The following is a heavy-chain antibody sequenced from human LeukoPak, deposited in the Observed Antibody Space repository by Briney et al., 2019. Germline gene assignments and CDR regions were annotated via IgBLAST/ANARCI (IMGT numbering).Heavy chain of an antibody. CDR2: IHTSGRT. CDR1: GGSISNYH. D-gene: IGHD6-19*01. Sequence: PSETLSLTCTVSGGSISNYHWSWIRQPAGKGLEWIGQIHTSGRTNYNPPLKSRVTMSIDTTEDQVSLTIRSVTAADTAFYYCARRDISSGWSFDYWGQGTLVTVSS. CDR3: ARRDISSGWSFDY. J-gene: IGHJ4*02. V-gene: IGHV4-4*07.